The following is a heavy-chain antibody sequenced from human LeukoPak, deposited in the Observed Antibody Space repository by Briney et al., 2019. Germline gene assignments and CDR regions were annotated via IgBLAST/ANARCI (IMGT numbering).Heavy chain of an antibody. D-gene: IGHD2-21*01. J-gene: IGHJ3*02. Sequence: GGSLRLSCAASGFTFSSHTMHWVRQAPGKGLEYVSAISSNGGSTYYANSVKGRFTISRDNSKNTLYLQMGSLRAEDMAVYYCARSCGGDCYHGAFDIWGQGTMVTVSS. CDR1: GFTFSSHT. V-gene: IGHV3-64*01. CDR2: ISSNGGST. CDR3: ARSCGGDCYHGAFDI.